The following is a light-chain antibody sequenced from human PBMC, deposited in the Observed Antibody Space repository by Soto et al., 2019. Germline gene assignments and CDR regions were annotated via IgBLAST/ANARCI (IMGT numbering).Light chain of an antibody. V-gene: IGKV3-20*01. J-gene: IGKJ4*01. CDR1: RGVSRY. CDR3: QQYGSSPLT. Sequence: EIVLTQSPATLSLSPGETATLSCRASRGVSRYLAWYQQKPGQAPRLLIYGASSRATGIPDRFSGSGSGTDCAITISRLQTEDVAVYYCQQYGSSPLTFGGGTKVDIK. CDR2: GAS.